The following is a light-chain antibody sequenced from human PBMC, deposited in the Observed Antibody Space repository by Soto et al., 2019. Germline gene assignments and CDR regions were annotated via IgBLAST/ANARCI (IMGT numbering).Light chain of an antibody. CDR3: SSFTSNRIYV. Sequence: QSVLTQPASVSGSPGQSITISCTGTSSDVGGYNYVSWYQQHPGKAPKLMIYEVSNRPSGVSNRFSGSKSGHTASLTISGLQSEDEADYYCSSFTSNRIYVFGPGTKVTV. CDR2: EVS. J-gene: IGLJ1*01. V-gene: IGLV2-14*01. CDR1: SSDVGGYNY.